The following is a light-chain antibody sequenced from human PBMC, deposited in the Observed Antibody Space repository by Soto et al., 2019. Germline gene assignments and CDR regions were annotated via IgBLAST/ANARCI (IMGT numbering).Light chain of an antibody. CDR3: CSYAGSPYV. Sequence: QSVLTQPRSVSGSPGQSVTISCTGTSSDVGGNNYVSWYQQHPGKVPKLMIYDVSKRPSGVPDQLSGSKSGNTASFTIFGLQAEDEADYYCCSYAGSPYVFGTGTKVTVL. CDR2: DVS. V-gene: IGLV2-11*01. J-gene: IGLJ1*01. CDR1: SSDVGGNNY.